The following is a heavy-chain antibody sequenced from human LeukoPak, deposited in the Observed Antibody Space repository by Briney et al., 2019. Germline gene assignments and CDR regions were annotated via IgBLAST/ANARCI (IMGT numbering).Heavy chain of an antibody. D-gene: IGHD3-22*01. Sequence: GGSLRLSCAASGFTFNNYAMSWVRQAPGKGLEWVSAISGSGGATYYADSVKGRFTISRDNSKNTLYLQMNSLRAEDTALYYCASLDYFDSSDYGDYWGQGTLVTVSS. V-gene: IGHV3-23*01. CDR1: GFTFNNYA. CDR3: ASLDYFDSSDYGDY. J-gene: IGHJ4*02. CDR2: ISGSGGAT.